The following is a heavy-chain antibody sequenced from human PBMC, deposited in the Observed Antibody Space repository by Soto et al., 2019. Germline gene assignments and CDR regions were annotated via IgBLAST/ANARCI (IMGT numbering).Heavy chain of an antibody. Sequence: QVQLVQSGAEVKKPGSSVKVSCKASGGTFSNYAFSWVRQAPGQGLEWMGGFIPIFGTPNYAQKFQGRVKVTADESTRTVYMELSSLRSEDTAVYYCARERSVGYCITTTCPKPFYYYAMDVWGQGTTVTVSS. J-gene: IGHJ6*02. CDR1: GGTFSNYA. V-gene: IGHV1-69*01. CDR2: FIPIFGTP. D-gene: IGHD2-2*01. CDR3: ARERSVGYCITTTCPKPFYYYAMDV.